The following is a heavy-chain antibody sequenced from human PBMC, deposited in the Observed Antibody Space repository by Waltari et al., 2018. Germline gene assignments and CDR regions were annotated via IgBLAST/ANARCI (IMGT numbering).Heavy chain of an antibody. J-gene: IGHJ3*02. CDR3: ARLPCGGDCYSVKLVAFDI. CDR1: GYTFTGYY. Sequence: QVQLVQSGAEVKKPGASVKVSCKASGYTFTGYYMHWVRQAPGQGLEWMGRSNPNSGGTNYAQKFQGRVTMTRDTSISTAYMELSRLRSDDTAVYYCARLPCGGDCYSVKLVAFDIWGQGTMVTVSS. D-gene: IGHD2-21*01. V-gene: IGHV1-2*06. CDR2: SNPNSGGT.